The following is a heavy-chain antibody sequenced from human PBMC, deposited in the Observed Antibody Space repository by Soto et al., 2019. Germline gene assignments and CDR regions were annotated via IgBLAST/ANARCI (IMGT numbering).Heavy chain of an antibody. Sequence: SETLSLNCAVYGGSFSGYFWSWIRQPPGKGLEWIAEINHRGSTKYNPSLKSRVTISVDTSKNQFSLKVNSVTAADTGVYYCARVDDYWSQGTLVTVSS. CDR2: INHRGST. CDR3: ARVDDY. J-gene: IGHJ4*02. V-gene: IGHV4-34*01. CDR1: GGSFSGYF.